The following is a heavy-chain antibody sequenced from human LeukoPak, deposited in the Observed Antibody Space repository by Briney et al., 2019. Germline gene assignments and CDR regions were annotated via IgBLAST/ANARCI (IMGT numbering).Heavy chain of an antibody. CDR2: INPNSGGT. Sequence: ASVKVSCKASGYTFTGYYMHWVRQAPGQGLEWMGWINPNSGGTNYAQKFQGRVTMTRDTSISTAYMELSRLRSDDTAVYYCARDLLWFGVPGYWGQGTLVTVSS. J-gene: IGHJ4*02. V-gene: IGHV1-2*02. D-gene: IGHD3-10*01. CDR1: GYTFTGYY. CDR3: ARDLLWFGVPGY.